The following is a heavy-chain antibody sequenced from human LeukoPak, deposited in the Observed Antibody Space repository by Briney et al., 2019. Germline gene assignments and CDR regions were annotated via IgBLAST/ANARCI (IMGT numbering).Heavy chain of an antibody. V-gene: IGHV3-21*01. CDR1: GTVFNSYT. CDR3: TRGYVGIDY. J-gene: IGHJ4*02. Sequence: GGSLRLSCAASGTVFNSYTMNWVRQAPGKGLEWVSAIRSSSSSIYYADSVKGRFTVSRDNAKNTLYLQMNSLRAEDTALYYCTRGYVGIDYWGQGTLVTVSS. CDR2: IRSSSSSI. D-gene: IGHD5-12*01.